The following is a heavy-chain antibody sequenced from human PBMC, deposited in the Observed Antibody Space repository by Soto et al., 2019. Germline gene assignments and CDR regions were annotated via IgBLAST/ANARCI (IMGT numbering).Heavy chain of an antibody. CDR1: GYTFTSYD. CDR3: ARVNYGFWSGYYTYYYYYMDV. V-gene: IGHV1-8*01. J-gene: IGHJ6*03. D-gene: IGHD3-3*01. Sequence: GASVKVSCKASGYTFTSYDINWVRQATGQGLEWMGWMNPNSGNTGYAQKFQGRVTMTRNTSISTAYMELSSLRSEDTAVYYCARVNYGFWSGYYTYYYYYMDVWGKGTTVTV. CDR2: MNPNSGNT.